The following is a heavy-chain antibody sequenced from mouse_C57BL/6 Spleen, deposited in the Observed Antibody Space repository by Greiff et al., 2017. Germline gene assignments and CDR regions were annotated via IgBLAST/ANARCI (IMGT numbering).Heavy chain of an antibody. V-gene: IGHV2-2*01. J-gene: IGHJ2*01. CDR3: ARKDSSGYGFDY. Sequence: VKLQESGPGLVQPSQSLSITCTVSGFSLTSYGVHWVRQSPGKGLEWLGVIWSGGSTDYNAAFISRLSISKDNSKSQVFFKMNSLQADDTAIYYCARKDSSGYGFDYWGQGTTLTVSS. D-gene: IGHD3-2*02. CDR1: GFSLTSYG. CDR2: IWSGGST.